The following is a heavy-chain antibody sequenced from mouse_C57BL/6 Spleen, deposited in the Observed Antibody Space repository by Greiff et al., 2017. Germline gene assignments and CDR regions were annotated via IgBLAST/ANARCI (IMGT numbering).Heavy chain of an antibody. J-gene: IGHJ4*01. D-gene: IGHD2-4*01. CDR1: GYSITSGYY. Sequence: DVQLQESGPGLVKPSQSLSLTCSVTGYSITSGYYWNWIRQFPGNKLEWMGYISYDGSNNYNPSLKNRISITRDTSKNQFFLKLNSVTTEDTATYYCARDDYDGKDYWGQGTSVTVSS. CDR2: ISYDGSN. V-gene: IGHV3-6*01. CDR3: ARDDYDGKDY.